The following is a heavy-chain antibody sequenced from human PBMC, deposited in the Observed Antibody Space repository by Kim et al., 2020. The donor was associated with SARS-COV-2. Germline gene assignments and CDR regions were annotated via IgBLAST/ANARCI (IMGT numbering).Heavy chain of an antibody. CDR3: ARDTDAFDI. CDR2: ISSSSSII. CDR1: GFTFRTYT. J-gene: IGHJ3*02. V-gene: IGHV3-21*04. Sequence: GGSLRLSCAASGFTFRTYTMNWVRQAPGEGLEWVSSISSSSSIIDYTDSVKGRFAISRDNAKNSLFLQMNSLRAEDTALYYCARDTDAFDIWGQGTMVTVSS.